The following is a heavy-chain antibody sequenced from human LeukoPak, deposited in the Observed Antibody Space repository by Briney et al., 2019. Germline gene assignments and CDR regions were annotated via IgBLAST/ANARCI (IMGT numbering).Heavy chain of an antibody. CDR1: GFTFRSYE. Sequence: GGSLRLSCAASGFTFRSYEMNWVRQALGKGLEWVSFISSSGSAMYYADSVKGRFTISRDNAKNSLYLQMNSLRAEDTALYYCVRDGRYCSGGRCFPIWGQGTLVTVST. V-gene: IGHV3-48*03. CDR2: ISSSGSAM. D-gene: IGHD2-15*01. CDR3: VRDGRYCSGGRCFPI. J-gene: IGHJ4*02.